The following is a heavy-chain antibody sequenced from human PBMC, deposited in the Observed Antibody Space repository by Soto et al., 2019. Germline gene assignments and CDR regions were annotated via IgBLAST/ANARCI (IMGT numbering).Heavy chain of an antibody. Sequence: EEQLLESGGGLIQPGGSLRLAWAASGFTFSSYAMTWVRQAPGKGLEWVSSISFSDGGTYYADSVKGRLTISRDNSKNTLFLQMNSLRVEDTAVYYCVKDDRILGRRYFDLWGRGTLVTVSS. V-gene: IGHV3-23*01. J-gene: IGHJ2*01. D-gene: IGHD2-15*01. CDR2: ISFSDGGT. CDR1: GFTFSSYA. CDR3: VKDDRILGRRYFDL.